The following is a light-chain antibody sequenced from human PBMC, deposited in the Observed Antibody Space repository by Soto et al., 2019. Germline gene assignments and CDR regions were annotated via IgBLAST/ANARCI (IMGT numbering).Light chain of an antibody. V-gene: IGKV3-15*01. Sequence: EIVMTQSLATLSVSPGERATLSCRASQSVSSNLAWYQQKPGQAPRLLIYGASTRATGIPARFSGSGSGTEFTLTISSLQSEDFAVYYCQQYNKWPLTFGQGTKVEIK. CDR1: QSVSSN. CDR3: QQYNKWPLT. CDR2: GAS. J-gene: IGKJ1*01.